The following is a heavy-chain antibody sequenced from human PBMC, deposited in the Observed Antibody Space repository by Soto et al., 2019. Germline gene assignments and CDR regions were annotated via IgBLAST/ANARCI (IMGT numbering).Heavy chain of an antibody. Sequence: SETLSLTCAVYGGAFIGYYWIFSRHPPCKWREWIGEINHSGSTNYNPSLKSRVTISVDTSKNQFSLKLSSVTAADTAVYYCARGLPKLLRYFDWSLYWFDPWGQGTLVTVSS. V-gene: IGHV4-34*01. J-gene: IGHJ5*02. CDR3: ARGLPKLLRYFDWSLYWFDP. CDR2: INHSGST. CDR1: GGAFIGYY. D-gene: IGHD3-9*01.